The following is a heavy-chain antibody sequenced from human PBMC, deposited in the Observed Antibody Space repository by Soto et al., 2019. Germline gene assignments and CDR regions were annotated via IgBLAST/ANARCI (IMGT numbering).Heavy chain of an antibody. CDR1: GFSLTTSGVG. V-gene: IGHV2-5*02. CDR2: IYWDDDK. CDR3: AHRGYMYGNWDHGYFDY. J-gene: IGHJ4*02. D-gene: IGHD5-18*01. Sequence: QITLKESGPTRVKPTQTLALTCTFSGFSLTTSGVGVGWIRKTPGKALEWLAVIYWDDDKRYNPSLKNRLTITKDTSKNQVGRIMADMDPVDTATYFCAHRGYMYGNWDHGYFDYWGQGTLVTVSS.